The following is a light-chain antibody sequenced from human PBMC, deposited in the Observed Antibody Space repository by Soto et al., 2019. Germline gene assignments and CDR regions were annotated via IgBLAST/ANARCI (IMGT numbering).Light chain of an antibody. CDR3: TSWTSSNSYV. J-gene: IGLJ1*01. Sequence: QSVLTHPASVSGSPAQSITISCTGTSSDVGAYNYVSWYQQYPGKAPKLMIFDVSNRPSGISHRFSGSKSGDTASLTISGLQAEDEADYYCTSWTSSNSYVFGTGTKLTV. CDR1: SSDVGAYNY. CDR2: DVS. V-gene: IGLV2-14*01.